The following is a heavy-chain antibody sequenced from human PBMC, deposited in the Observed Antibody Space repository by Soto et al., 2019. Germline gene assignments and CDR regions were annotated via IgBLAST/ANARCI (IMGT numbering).Heavy chain of an antibody. D-gene: IGHD2-15*01. CDR3: ASPRGGGCCYNY. Sequence: EVQLVESGGGLVQPGGSLRLSCAASGFTFSSYWMSWVRQAPGKGLEWVANIKQDGSEKYYVDSVKGRFTISRDNAKNSLYLQLNSLRAEDTAVYYCASPRGGGCCYNYWGQGTLVTVSS. V-gene: IGHV3-7*01. CDR1: GFTFSSYW. CDR2: IKQDGSEK. J-gene: IGHJ4*02.